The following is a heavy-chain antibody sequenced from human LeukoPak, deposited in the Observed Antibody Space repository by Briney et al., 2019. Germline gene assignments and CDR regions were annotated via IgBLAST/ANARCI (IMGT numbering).Heavy chain of an antibody. V-gene: IGHV5-10-1*01. CDR2: IDPSDSYT. CDR1: GHSFTSYW. Sequence: GESLKISCKGSGHSFTSYWIGWVRQMPGKGLEWMGRIDPSDSYTNYSPSFQGHVTIPADKSISTVYLQWSSLKASDTAMYYCARHSAGIVVAGKWGQGTLVTVSS. CDR3: ARHSAGIVVAGK. J-gene: IGHJ4*02. D-gene: IGHD6-19*01.